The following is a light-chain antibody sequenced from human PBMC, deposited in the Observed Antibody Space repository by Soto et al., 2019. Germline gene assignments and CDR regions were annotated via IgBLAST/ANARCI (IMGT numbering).Light chain of an antibody. Sequence: IKMKQSPSSLSASLGDRGTITCRASQSISSYLNGYQQKPGKAPKLLIYAAASLQSGVPSRFSGSRAGTDFTLTISSRQPDDFVTYYCRQSYSTPPTFGQGTKVDI. CDR3: RQSYSTPPT. CDR2: AAA. V-gene: IGKV1-39*01. J-gene: IGKJ1*01. CDR1: QSISSY.